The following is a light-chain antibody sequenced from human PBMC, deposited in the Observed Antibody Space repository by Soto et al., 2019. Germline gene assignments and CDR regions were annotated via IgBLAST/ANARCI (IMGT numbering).Light chain of an antibody. Sequence: QPVLTQPPSVSGAPGQRVTISCTGSSSNIGAGYVVHWYQQLPGAAPKLLIFSDNNRPSGVPDRFSGSKSGISASLAITGLQTEDEADYYCQTYDNNSDYVFGTGTKVTVL. CDR1: SSNIGAGYV. J-gene: IGLJ1*01. CDR2: SDN. CDR3: QTYDNNSDYV. V-gene: IGLV1-40*01.